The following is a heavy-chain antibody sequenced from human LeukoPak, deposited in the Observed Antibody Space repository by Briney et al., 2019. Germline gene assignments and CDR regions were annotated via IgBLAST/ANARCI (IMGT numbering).Heavy chain of an antibody. Sequence: PSETLSLTCTVSRGSISSGGYYWSWLRQHPGKGLEWIAYIYYGGSTYYNPSLKSRVTILVDTSKNQFSLKLNSVTAADTAVYYCARSDSSGYWFDYWGQGTLVTVSS. CDR2: IYYGGST. D-gene: IGHD3-22*01. CDR1: RGSISSGGYY. V-gene: IGHV4-31*03. J-gene: IGHJ4*02. CDR3: ARSDSSGYWFDY.